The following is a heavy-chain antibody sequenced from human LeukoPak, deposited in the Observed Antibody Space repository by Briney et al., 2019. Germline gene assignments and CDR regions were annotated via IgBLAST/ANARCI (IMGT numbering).Heavy chain of an antibody. CDR1: GGSISSGDYY. CDR3: ARQHDYARREYWFDP. J-gene: IGHJ5*02. D-gene: IGHD4-17*01. V-gene: IGHV4-30-4*08. Sequence: SETLSLTCTVSGGSISSGDYYWSWIRQPPGKGLEWIGDIYYSGSTYYNPSLKSRVTISVDTSKNQFSLKLSSVTAADTAVYYCARQHDYARREYWFDPWGQGTLVTVSS. CDR2: IYYSGST.